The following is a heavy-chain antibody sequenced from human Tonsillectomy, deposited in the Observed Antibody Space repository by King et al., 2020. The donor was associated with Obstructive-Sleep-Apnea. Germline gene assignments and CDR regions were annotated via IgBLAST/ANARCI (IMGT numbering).Heavy chain of an antibody. CDR3: ARDIPGYSGSYYDY. J-gene: IGHJ4*02. D-gene: IGHD1-26*01. V-gene: IGHV4-59*01. CDR2: IYYSGST. CDR1: GGSISSYY. Sequence: VQLQESGPGLVKPSETLSLTCTVSGGSISSYYWSWIRQPPGKGLEWIGYIYYSGSTNYNPSLKSRVTISVDTSKNQFSLKLSSVTAADTAVFYCARDIPGYSGSYYDYWGQGTLVTVSS.